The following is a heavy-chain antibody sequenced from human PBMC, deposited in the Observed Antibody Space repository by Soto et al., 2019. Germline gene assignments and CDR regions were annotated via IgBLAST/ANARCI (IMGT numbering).Heavy chain of an antibody. Sequence: PGGSLRLSCAASGFTFSSYGMHWVRQAPGKGLEWVAVIWYDGSNKYYADSVKGRFTISRDNSKNTLYLQMNSLRAEDTAVYYCARGAGGFWSGLQQPFDYWGQGTLVTVSS. J-gene: IGHJ4*02. D-gene: IGHD3-3*01. CDR2: IWYDGSNK. CDR3: ARGAGGFWSGLQQPFDY. V-gene: IGHV3-33*01. CDR1: GFTFSSYG.